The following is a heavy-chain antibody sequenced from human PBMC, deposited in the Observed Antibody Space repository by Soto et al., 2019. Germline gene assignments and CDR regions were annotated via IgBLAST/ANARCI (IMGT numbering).Heavy chain of an antibody. CDR1: VGTFCSGA. CDR3: ARDRTDSGYYTNWLDP. CDR2: IIPIFGTT. D-gene: IGHD3-22*01. V-gene: IGHV1-69*06. J-gene: IGHJ5*02. Sequence: SVKVSCKASVGTFCSGAITWVRQAPGQGLEWVGRIIPIFGTTNYAQNLQGRVTISADKSTLTSYMELHSLTSDDTALYYCARDRTDSGYYTNWLDPWGKGTQVTVS.